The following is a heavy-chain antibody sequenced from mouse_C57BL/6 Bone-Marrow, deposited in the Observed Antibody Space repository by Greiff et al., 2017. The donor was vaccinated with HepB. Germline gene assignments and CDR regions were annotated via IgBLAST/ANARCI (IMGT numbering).Heavy chain of an antibody. CDR2: IYPGDGDT. CDR3: ARSNYDYDFAWFAY. V-gene: IGHV1-80*01. D-gene: IGHD2-4*01. CDR1: GYAFSSYW. Sequence: VQLQQSGAELVKPGASVKISCKASGYAFSSYWMNWVKQRPGKGLEWIGQIYPGDGDTNYNGKFKGKATLTADKSSSTAYMQLSSLTSEDSAVYFCARSNYDYDFAWFAYWGQGTLVTVSA. J-gene: IGHJ3*01.